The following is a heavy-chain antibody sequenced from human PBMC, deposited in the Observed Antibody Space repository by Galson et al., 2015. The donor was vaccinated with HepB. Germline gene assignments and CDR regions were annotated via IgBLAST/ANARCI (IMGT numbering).Heavy chain of an antibody. Sequence: SLRLSCAGSGFSFSSYDMHWVRQAPGKGLEWVAVVSYDGINKYYADSVKGRFTISSDNSKNTLYLQMDSLRAEDTAVYYCARYSPYSGSYRPFFDYWGQGTLVTVSS. CDR3: ARYSPYSGSYRPFFDY. D-gene: IGHD1-26*01. CDR1: GFSFSSYD. CDR2: VSYDGINK. V-gene: IGHV3-30*03. J-gene: IGHJ4*02.